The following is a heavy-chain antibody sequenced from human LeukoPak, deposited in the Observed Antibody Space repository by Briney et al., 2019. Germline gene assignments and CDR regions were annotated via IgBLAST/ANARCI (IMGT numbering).Heavy chain of an antibody. J-gene: IGHJ5*02. CDR3: VRDLPRTSGP. D-gene: IGHD3-10*01. Sequence: GGSLRLACAASGFTFSTAWMHWARQTPGKGLVWVSHINGDGRRINYADDVKGRFTISRDNAKNTLYLQMNSLRVEDTAVYYCVRDLPRTSGPWGQGTLVTVSS. CDR2: INGDGRRI. V-gene: IGHV3-74*01. CDR1: GFTFSTAW.